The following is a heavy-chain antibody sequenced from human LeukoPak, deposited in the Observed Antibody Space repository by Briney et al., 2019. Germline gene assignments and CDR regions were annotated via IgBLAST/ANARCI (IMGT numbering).Heavy chain of an antibody. Sequence: GESLQISCKGSGYSFTSYWISWVRQMPGKGLEWMGRIDPSDSYTNYSPSFQGHVTISADKSISTACLQWSSLKASDTAMYYCASGPLGIVATFEDWGQGTLVTVSS. V-gene: IGHV5-10-1*01. J-gene: IGHJ4*02. CDR3: ASGPLGIVATFED. CDR1: GYSFTSYW. CDR2: IDPSDSYT. D-gene: IGHD5-12*01.